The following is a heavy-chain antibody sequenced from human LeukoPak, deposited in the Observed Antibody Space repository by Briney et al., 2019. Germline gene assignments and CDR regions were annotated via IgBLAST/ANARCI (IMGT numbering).Heavy chain of an antibody. CDR2: IYYSGST. V-gene: IGHV4-59*11. CDR3: ARRILYSNCGAFDI. J-gene: IGHJ3*02. D-gene: IGHD4-11*01. CDR1: GGSISSHY. Sequence: SETLSLTCTVSGGSISSHYWSWIRQPPGKGLEWIGYIYYSGSTNYNPSLKSRVTISVDTSKNQFSLKLSSVTAADTAVYYCARRILYSNCGAFDIWGQGTMVTVSS.